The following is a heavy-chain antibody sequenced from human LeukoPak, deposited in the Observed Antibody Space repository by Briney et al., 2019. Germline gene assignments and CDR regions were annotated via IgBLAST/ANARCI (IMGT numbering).Heavy chain of an antibody. CDR2: MKEDGSEI. J-gene: IGHJ4*02. Sequence: PGASLLLSCAASGFLFDVQTMSCLRPAPGEGLDWVASMKEDGSEIYHADSVRGRFTISRDNPRNSVYLQRNSLRVEDTAVYYCVKGGATGGMFDKWGQGTLVTVSS. V-gene: IGHV3-7*01. CDR3: VKGGATGGMFDK. D-gene: IGHD1-26*01. CDR1: GFLFDVQT.